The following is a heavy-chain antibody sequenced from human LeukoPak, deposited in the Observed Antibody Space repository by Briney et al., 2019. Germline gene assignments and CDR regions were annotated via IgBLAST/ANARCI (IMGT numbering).Heavy chain of an antibody. J-gene: IGHJ3*01. V-gene: IGHV3-48*01. CDR1: GFTFSSYS. CDR2: ISSSSSTI. CDR3: AKASTSYSSRV. Sequence: GGSLRLSCAASGFTFSSYSMNWVRQAPGKGLEWVSYISSSSSTIYYADSVKGRFTISRDNAKNSLYLQMNSLRAEDTAVYYCAKASTSYSSRVWGQGTMVTVSS. D-gene: IGHD6-13*01.